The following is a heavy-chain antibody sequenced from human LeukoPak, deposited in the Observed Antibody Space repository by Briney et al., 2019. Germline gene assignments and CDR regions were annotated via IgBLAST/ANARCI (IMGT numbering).Heavy chain of an antibody. CDR2: IRYDGSNK. Sequence: GGSLRLSCAASGFTFSSYGMHWVRQAPGKGLEWVAFIRYDGSNKYYADSVKGRFTISRDNSKNTLYLQMNSLRAEDTAVYYCARTIIKTQHYYNSSGYYYENGSGFWGQGTLVTVSS. CDR1: GFTFSSYG. D-gene: IGHD3-22*01. J-gene: IGHJ4*02. V-gene: IGHV3-30*02. CDR3: ARTIIKTQHYYNSSGYYYENGSGF.